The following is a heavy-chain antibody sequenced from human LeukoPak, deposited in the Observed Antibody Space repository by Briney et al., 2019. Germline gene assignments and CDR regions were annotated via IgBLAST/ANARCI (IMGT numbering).Heavy chain of an antibody. V-gene: IGHV1-18*01. D-gene: IGHD3-10*01. J-gene: IGHJ3*02. CDR3: ARGGYGSGSSDDAFDI. Sequence: ASVKVSCKASGYTFTSYGISWVRQAPGQGLEWMGWISAYNGNTNYAQKLQGRVTMTTDTSTSTAYMELRSLGSGDTAVYYCARGGYGSGSSDDAFDIWGQGTMVTVSS. CDR2: ISAYNGNT. CDR1: GYTFTSYG.